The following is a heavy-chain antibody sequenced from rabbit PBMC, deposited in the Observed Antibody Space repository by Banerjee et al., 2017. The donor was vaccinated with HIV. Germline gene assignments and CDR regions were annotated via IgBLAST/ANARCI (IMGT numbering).Heavy chain of an antibody. Sequence: VESGGGLVKPGASLTLTCTASEFSFSSSYYMCWVRQAPGKGLEWIACIYAGSSGSTWYASWAKGRFTISKTSSTTVTLQMTSLTDADTATYFCARDAGYAGSNLWGPGTLVTVS. V-gene: IGHV1S40*01. CDR3: ARDAGYAGSNL. D-gene: IGHD4-2*01. CDR1: EFSFSSSYY. CDR2: IYAGSSGST. J-gene: IGHJ4*01.